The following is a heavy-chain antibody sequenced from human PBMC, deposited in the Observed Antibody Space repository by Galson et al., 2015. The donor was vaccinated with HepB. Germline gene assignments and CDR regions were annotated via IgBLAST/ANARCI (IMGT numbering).Heavy chain of an antibody. V-gene: IGHV3-73*01. CDR1: GFTFSGSA. CDR2: IRSNANSYAT. Sequence: SLRLSCAASGFTFSGSAIYWVRQASGKGLEWVGRIRSNANSYATGYAASVKGRFTISRDDSKNTTYLQMNSLKTEDTALYYCTRPFHEYGDQDRYYMDVWGKGTTVTVSS. J-gene: IGHJ6*03. CDR3: TRPFHEYGDQDRYYMDV. D-gene: IGHD4-17*01.